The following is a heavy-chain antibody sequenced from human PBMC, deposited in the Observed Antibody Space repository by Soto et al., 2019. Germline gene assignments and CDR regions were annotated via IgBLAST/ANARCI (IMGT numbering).Heavy chain of an antibody. Sequence: GGSLRLSCAASGFTFSSYSMNWVRQAPGKGLEWVSSISSSSSYIYYADSVKGRFTISRDNAKNSLYLQMNSLRAEDTAVYYCARAFLPFGPTGPEPNWFDPWGQGTLVTVSS. CDR2: ISSSSSYI. J-gene: IGHJ5*02. V-gene: IGHV3-21*01. CDR1: GFTFSSYS. D-gene: IGHD3-3*02. CDR3: ARAFLPFGPTGPEPNWFDP.